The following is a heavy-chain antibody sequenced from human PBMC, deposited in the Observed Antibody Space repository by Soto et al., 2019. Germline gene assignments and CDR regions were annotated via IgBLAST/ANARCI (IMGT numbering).Heavy chain of an antibody. Sequence: PGESLKISCKGSGYSFTSYWIGWVRQMPGKGLEWMGIIYPGDSDTRYSPSFQGQVTISADKSISTAYLQWSSLKASDTAMYYCARLAHPYYYYYYLDVWGKATTVTVSS. CDR1: GYSFTSYW. CDR3: ARLAHPYYYYYYLDV. CDR2: IYPGDSDT. J-gene: IGHJ6*03. V-gene: IGHV5-51*01.